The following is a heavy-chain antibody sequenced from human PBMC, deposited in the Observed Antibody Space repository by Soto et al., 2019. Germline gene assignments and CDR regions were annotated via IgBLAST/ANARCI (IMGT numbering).Heavy chain of an antibody. D-gene: IGHD2-15*01. J-gene: IGHJ4*02. CDR3: ARGLGILAMSKFVSGGYYFDH. CDR1: GGSFNAYY. Sequence: SETLSLTCAVYGGSFNAYYCSWIRQPPGKGLEWIGEINHSGSASYNPSLKSRVTISVDTSKSQLSLKLTSVTAADTAVYYCARGLGILAMSKFVSGGYYFDHWGPGTLVTVSS. V-gene: IGHV4-34*01. CDR2: INHSGSA.